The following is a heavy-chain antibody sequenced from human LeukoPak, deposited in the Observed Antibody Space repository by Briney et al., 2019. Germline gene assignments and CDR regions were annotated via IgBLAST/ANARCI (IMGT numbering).Heavy chain of an antibody. CDR2: ISSSSSYI. V-gene: IGHV3-21*01. D-gene: IGHD1-7*01. Sequence: GGSLRLSCAASGFTFSSYSMNWVRQAPGKGLEWVSSISSSSSYIYYADSVKGRFTISRDNAKNSLYLQMNSLRAEDTAVYYCARDGPLSITGTTGFLDYWGQGTLVTVSS. J-gene: IGHJ4*02. CDR3: ARDGPLSITGTTGFLDY. CDR1: GFTFSSYS.